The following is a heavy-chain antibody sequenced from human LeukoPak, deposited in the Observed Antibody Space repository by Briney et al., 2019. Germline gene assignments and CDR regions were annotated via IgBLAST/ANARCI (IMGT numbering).Heavy chain of an antibody. D-gene: IGHD3-10*01. V-gene: IGHV4-34*01. CDR2: INHSGST. CDR1: GGSFSGYY. J-gene: IGHJ4*02. Sequence: SETLSLTCAVCGGSFSGYYWSWIRQPPGKGLEWIGEINHSGSTNYNPSLKSRVTISVDTSKNQFSLKLSSVTAADTAVYYCARIRSGAMVRGVMAGVYYFDYWGQGTLVTVSS. CDR3: ARIRSGAMVRGVMAGVYYFDY.